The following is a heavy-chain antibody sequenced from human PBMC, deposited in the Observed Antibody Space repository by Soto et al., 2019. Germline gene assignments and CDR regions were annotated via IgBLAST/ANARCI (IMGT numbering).Heavy chain of an antibody. CDR3: AREAAWDNWFFDL. CDR1: GFTFNSDG. J-gene: IGHJ2*01. V-gene: IGHV3-30*03. Sequence: QVHLVESGGGVVQSGMSLRLSCVASGFTFNSDGIHWVRQAPGKGLERVAVIGDDGTVKFFADSVKCRFTMSRDNRKHTVFLQMNSLQPDDTGMYYCAREAAWDNWFFDLWGRGTLVTVSS. CDR2: IGDDGTVK. D-gene: IGHD1-26*01.